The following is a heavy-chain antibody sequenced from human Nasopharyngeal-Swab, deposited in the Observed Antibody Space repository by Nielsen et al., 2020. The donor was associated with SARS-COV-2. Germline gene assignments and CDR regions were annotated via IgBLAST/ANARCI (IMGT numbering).Heavy chain of an antibody. CDR2: IRSKGNNYAT. CDR3: TRCGGGCYSGRDY. CDR1: GFTFSDSA. V-gene: IGHV3-73*01. D-gene: IGHD2-15*01. Sequence: GESLKISCAASGFTFSDSAIHWVRQASGEGLEWVARIRSKGNNYATAYSASVKGRFILFRDDPMNTEYLQMNSLKTEDKSMYYCTRCGGGCYSGRDYWGQGTLVTVSS. J-gene: IGHJ4*02.